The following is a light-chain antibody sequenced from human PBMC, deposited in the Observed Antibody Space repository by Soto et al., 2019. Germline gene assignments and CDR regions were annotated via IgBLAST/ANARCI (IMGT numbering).Light chain of an antibody. J-gene: IGKJ1*01. CDR3: QQYGSAPRT. CDR1: QSVRSN. V-gene: IGKV3-20*01. CDR2: GAS. Sequence: EIVLTQSPATLSLSPGERATLSCRASQSVRSNLAWYQQKPGQAPRLLIYGASTRATGIPDRFSGGGSGTDFTLTISRLEAEDFAVYYCQQYGSAPRTFGQGTKVDIK.